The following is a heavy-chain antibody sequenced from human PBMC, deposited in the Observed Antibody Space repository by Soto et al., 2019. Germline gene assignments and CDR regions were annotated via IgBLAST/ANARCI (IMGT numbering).Heavy chain of an antibody. V-gene: IGHV3-33*01. D-gene: IGHD3-10*01. CDR3: ARADYHMDV. CDR1: GFTFSDYG. Sequence: QVPLVESGGGVVQPGRSLRLSCVGSGFTFSDYGMHWVRQAPGKGLEWVAVIWYDGSNKYYADSVKGRFTISRDNSKNTVYLQMNSLRAEDTAVYFCARADYHMDVWGKGTTVTVSS. J-gene: IGHJ6*03. CDR2: IWYDGSNK.